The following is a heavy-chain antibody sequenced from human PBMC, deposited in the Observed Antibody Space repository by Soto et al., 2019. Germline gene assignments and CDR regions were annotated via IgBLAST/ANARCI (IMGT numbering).Heavy chain of an antibody. D-gene: IGHD2-15*01. CDR1: GFTFSSYW. V-gene: IGHV3-7*01. J-gene: IGHJ4*02. CDR2: VREDGSGY. Sequence: EVQLVESGGGLVQPGGSLRLSCAASGFTFSSYWMTWVRQAPEKGLEWVATVREDGSGYSYVDSVKGRFTISTDNAKNSLFLQMTSLRAADTAVYCCLLATPIVGKYYLDFLGQGTRVTVSS. CDR3: LLATPIVGKYYLDF.